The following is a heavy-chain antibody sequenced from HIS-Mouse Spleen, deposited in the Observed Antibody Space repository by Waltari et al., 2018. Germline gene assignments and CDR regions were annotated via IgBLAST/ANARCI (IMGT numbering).Heavy chain of an antibody. Sequence: EVQLVESGGGLVQPGGSLRLSWAACGFTFSSYWMSWVRQAPGKGLEWVANIKQDGSEKYYVDSVKGRFTISRDNAKNSLYLQMNSLRAEDTAVYYCARRLAPDYWGQGTLVTVSS. V-gene: IGHV3-7*01. D-gene: IGHD4-17*01. CDR3: ARRLAPDY. J-gene: IGHJ4*02. CDR1: GFTFSSYW. CDR2: IKQDGSEK.